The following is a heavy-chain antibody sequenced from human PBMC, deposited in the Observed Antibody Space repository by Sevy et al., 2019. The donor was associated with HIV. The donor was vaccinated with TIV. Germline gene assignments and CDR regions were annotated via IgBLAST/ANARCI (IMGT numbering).Heavy chain of an antibody. D-gene: IGHD1-26*01. CDR2: ISGTGGTT. CDR3: AKDRIEGARKLDY. V-gene: IGHV3-23*01. J-gene: IGHJ4*02. Sequence: GGSLRLSCAASGFTFGNYAMTWVRQAAGKGLERVSSISGTGGTTYYADSVKGRFTISRDNSKNTLYIQMNSLRAEDTAVYYCAKDRIEGARKLDYWGQGTLVTVSS. CDR1: GFTFGNYA.